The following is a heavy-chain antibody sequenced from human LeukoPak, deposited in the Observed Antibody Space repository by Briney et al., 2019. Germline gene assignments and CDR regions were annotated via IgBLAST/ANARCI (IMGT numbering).Heavy chain of an antibody. V-gene: IGHV4-59*01. CDR2: IYYSGST. CDR1: GGSISSYY. D-gene: IGHD3-9*01. CDR3: AGRDGRYFDWLFLT. Sequence: SETLSLTCTVSGGSISSYYWNWIRQPPGKGLEWIGYIYYSGSTNYNPSLKSRVTISVDTSKNQFSLKLSSVTAADTAVYYCAGRDGRYFDWLFLTWGQGTLVTVSS. J-gene: IGHJ5*02.